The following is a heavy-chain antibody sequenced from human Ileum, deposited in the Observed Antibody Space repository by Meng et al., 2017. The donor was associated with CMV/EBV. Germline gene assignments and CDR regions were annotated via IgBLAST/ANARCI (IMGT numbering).Heavy chain of an antibody. Sequence: QVRLLESGGGLVKHGGSLRLSCATSGFTFSDYYMSWIRQAPGKGLEWISYISKSGDTTYYADSVRGRFTVSRDNAENSVYLQMNTLRVEDTAVYYCARLGQFDFWGQGALVTVSS. D-gene: IGHD7-27*01. J-gene: IGHJ4*02. CDR3: ARLGQFDF. V-gene: IGHV3-11*01. CDR1: GFTFSDYY. CDR2: ISKSGDTT.